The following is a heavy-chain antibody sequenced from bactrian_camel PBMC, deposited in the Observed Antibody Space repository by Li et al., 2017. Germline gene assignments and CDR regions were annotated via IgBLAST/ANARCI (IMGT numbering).Heavy chain of an antibody. J-gene: IGHJ4*01. CDR1: GMRDSKFC. CDR2: IIARDGRP. Sequence: HVQLVESGGGSVQAGGSLTLSCAVTGMRDSKFCMAWFRQAPGKERVWVAIIARDGRPVLADSVNGRFTITKDTISQTLNLQMNALKPEDSGMYYCAADVRGGSNVCGKPDTWGQGTQVTVS. D-gene: IGHD2*01. V-gene: IGHV3S1*01. CDR3: AADVRGGSNVCGKPDT.